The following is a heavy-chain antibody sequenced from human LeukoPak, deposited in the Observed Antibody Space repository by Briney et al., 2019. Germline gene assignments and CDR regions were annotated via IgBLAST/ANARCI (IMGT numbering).Heavy chain of an antibody. V-gene: IGHV4-59*01. J-gene: IGHJ4*02. Sequence: KPSETLSLTCTVSGGSISTYYWSWIRQPPGKGLEWIGYIYYSGSTNYNPSLKSRVTISVDTSKNQFSLKLSSVTAADTAVYYCARDLGSSGWEYFDYWGQGTLVTVSS. CDR3: ARDLGSSGWEYFDY. D-gene: IGHD6-19*01. CDR2: IYYSGST. CDR1: GGSISTYY.